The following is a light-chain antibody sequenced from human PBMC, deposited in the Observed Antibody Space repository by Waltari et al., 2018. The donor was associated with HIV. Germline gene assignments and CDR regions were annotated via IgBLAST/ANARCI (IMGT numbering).Light chain of an antibody. J-gene: IGLJ2*01. CDR2: EVN. CDR1: PRDIDPFNS. V-gene: IGLV2-14*01. Sequence: QSALTQPASVSGSPGQSITISCPGPPRDIDPFNSVSWYQQHAGDAPKLIFFEVNYRPAGVSDRFSASKSGNTASLTISDLQAEDEADYFCSSYTTKTFLTFGGGTKLTVL. CDR3: SSYTTKTFLT.